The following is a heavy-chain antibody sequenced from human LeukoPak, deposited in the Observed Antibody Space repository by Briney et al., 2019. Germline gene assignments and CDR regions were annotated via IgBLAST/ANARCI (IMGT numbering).Heavy chain of an antibody. V-gene: IGHV3-23*01. Sequence: GGSLRLSCAASGFTFSSYAMSWVRQAPGKGLEWVSAISGSGGSTYYADSVKGRFTISRDNSKNTLYLQMNSLRAEDTAVYYCAKDAYSLFGVPAAPYFDYWGQGTLVTVSS. D-gene: IGHD2-2*01. CDR1: GFTFSSYA. CDR3: AKDAYSLFGVPAAPYFDY. CDR2: ISGSGGST. J-gene: IGHJ4*02.